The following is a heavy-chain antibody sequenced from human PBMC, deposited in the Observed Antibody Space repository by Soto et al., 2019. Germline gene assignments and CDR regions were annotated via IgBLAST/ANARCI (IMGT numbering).Heavy chain of an antibody. Sequence: SETLSLTCAVSGGSISSGGYSWSWIRQPPGKGLEWIGYIYHSGSTYYNPSLKSRVTISVDRSKNQFSLKLSSVTAADTAVYYCARSISSGGLYYYYYGMDVWGQGTTVTVS. CDR1: GGSISSGGYS. D-gene: IGHD3-10*01. J-gene: IGHJ6*02. CDR2: IYHSGST. V-gene: IGHV4-30-2*01. CDR3: ARSISSGGLYYYYYGMDV.